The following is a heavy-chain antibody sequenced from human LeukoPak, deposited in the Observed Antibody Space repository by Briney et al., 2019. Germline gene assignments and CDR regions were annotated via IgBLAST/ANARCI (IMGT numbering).Heavy chain of an antibody. CDR3: ARATYGDYVNWFDP. CDR2: INPNSGGT. J-gene: IGHJ5*02. CDR1: GYTFTGYY. Sequence: ASVKVSCKASGYTFTGYYMHWVRQAPGQGLEWMGWINPNSGGTNYAQKFQGRVTMTRDTSISTAYMELSRLRSNDTAVYYCARATYGDYVNWFDPWGQGTLVTVSS. D-gene: IGHD4-17*01. V-gene: IGHV1-2*02.